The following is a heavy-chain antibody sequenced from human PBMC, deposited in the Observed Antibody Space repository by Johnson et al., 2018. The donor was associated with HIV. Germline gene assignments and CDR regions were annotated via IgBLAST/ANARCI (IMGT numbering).Heavy chain of an antibody. CDR1: GFTFSSYA. CDR2: ISGSGGST. V-gene: IGHV3-23*04. CDR3: ARGKYCTNGVCYTKGAFDI. J-gene: IGHJ3*02. D-gene: IGHD2-8*01. Sequence: MLLVESGGGLVQPGGSLRLSCAASGFTFSSYAMSWVRQAPGKGLEWVSTISGSGGSTYYADSVKGRFTISRDNSKNSLYLQMNSLRGEDTALYYCARGKYCTNGVCYTKGAFDIWGQGTMVTVSS.